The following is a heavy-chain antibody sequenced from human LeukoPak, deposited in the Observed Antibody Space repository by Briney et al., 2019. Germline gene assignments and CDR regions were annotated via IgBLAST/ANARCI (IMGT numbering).Heavy chain of an antibody. CDR2: IYYTGNS. CDR3: ARENYCTNGVCWAFDP. Sequence: SETLSLTCTVSGGSISSRDYYLGWIRQPPGKGLEGMGNIYYTGNSSYNASLKRRVTITVDTSKNQLSLQLSSVTAADTAVYYCARENYCTNGVCWAFDPWGQGTLVPVSS. J-gene: IGHJ5*02. D-gene: IGHD2-8*01. CDR1: GGSISSRDYY. V-gene: IGHV4-39*07.